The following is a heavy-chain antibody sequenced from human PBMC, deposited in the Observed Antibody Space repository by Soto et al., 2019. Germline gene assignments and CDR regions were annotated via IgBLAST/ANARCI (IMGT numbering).Heavy chain of an antibody. D-gene: IGHD6-13*01. CDR3: ARPRYSSSSWSIFDY. J-gene: IGHJ4*02. CDR1: GYSFTSYG. CDR2: IYPGDSDT. Sequence: GESLKISCKVSGYSFTSYGIGWVLQMPGKGLEWMGIIYPGDSDTRYSPSFQGQVTISADKSISTAYLQWSSLKASDTAMYYCARPRYSSSSWSIFDYWGQGTMVTVSS. V-gene: IGHV5-51*01.